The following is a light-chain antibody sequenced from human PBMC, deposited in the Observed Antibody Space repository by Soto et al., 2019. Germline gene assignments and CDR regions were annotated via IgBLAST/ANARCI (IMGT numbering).Light chain of an antibody. Sequence: EIVLTQSPGSLSLSPGQRATLSCRASQSVDTTFFAWYQKKPGQAPRLLIYAASKRATGIPDRFSGSGSGTDFTLIISILEPEDFAVYYCQQYMSSVTFGHGTKVHIK. V-gene: IGKV3-20*01. J-gene: IGKJ1*01. CDR2: AAS. CDR1: QSVDTTF. CDR3: QQYMSSVT.